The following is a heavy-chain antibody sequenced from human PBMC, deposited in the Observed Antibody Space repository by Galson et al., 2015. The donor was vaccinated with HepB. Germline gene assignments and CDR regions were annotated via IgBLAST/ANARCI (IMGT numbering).Heavy chain of an antibody. CDR1: GITFNNAW. Sequence: SLRLSCATSGITFNNAWMGWVRQAPGKGLEWVGHIKSQAAGGTSDYDAPVKGRFIISRDDSKRTLYLQMNSLKTEDAAVYYCAPGGGWGLLRFDYWGQGALVTVSS. V-gene: IGHV3-15*01. D-gene: IGHD1-26*01. J-gene: IGHJ4*02. CDR3: APGGGWGLLRFDY. CDR2: IKSQAAGGTS.